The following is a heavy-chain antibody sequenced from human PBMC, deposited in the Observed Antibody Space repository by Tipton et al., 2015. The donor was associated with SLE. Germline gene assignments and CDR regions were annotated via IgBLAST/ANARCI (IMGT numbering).Heavy chain of an antibody. CDR1: GASFSGYY. J-gene: IGHJ6*02. CDR3: ARGDYPYGMDV. V-gene: IGHV4-34*01. CDR2: INESGSS. Sequence: GLVKPSETLSLTCGVYGASFSGYYWNWIRQPPGKGLEWIGEINESGSSKYNPSLKSGVTISIDTSKSQFSLKVSSMTAADTAVYYCARGDYPYGMDVWGQGTTVTASS. D-gene: IGHD4/OR15-4a*01.